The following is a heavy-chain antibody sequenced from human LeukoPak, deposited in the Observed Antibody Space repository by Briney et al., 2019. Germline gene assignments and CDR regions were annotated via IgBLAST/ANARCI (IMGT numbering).Heavy chain of an antibody. V-gene: IGHV3-30*03. CDR2: ISYDGSNK. D-gene: IGHD3-10*01. J-gene: IGHJ4*02. CDR1: GFTFSSYG. CDR3: ATDPGGYTYYLDY. Sequence: GGSLRLSCAASGFTFSSYGMHWVRQAPGKGLEWVALISYDGSNKYYADSVKGRFTISRDNSKNTLYLQMNSLRAEDTAMYYCATDPGGYTYYLDYWGQGTLVTVSS.